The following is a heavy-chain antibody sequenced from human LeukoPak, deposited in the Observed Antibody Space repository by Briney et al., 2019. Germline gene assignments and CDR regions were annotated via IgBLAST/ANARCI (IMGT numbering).Heavy chain of an antibody. CDR3: ARALGYSSGWYHDAFDI. D-gene: IGHD6-19*01. Sequence: GASVKVSCKASGGTFSSYAISWVRQAPGQGLEWMGGIIPIFGTANYAQKFQGRVTITTDESTSTAYMELSSLRSEDTAVYYCARALGYSSGWYHDAFDIWGQGTMVTVSS. V-gene: IGHV1-69*05. J-gene: IGHJ3*02. CDR2: IIPIFGTA. CDR1: GGTFSSYA.